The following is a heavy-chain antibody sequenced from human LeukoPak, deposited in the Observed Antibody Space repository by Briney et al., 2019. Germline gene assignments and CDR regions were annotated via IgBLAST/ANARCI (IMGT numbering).Heavy chain of an antibody. CDR3: ARDKMGY. V-gene: IGHV3-30*04. CDR2: ISCDGSNK. J-gene: IGHJ4*02. Sequence: GGSLRLSCAASGFTFSSYAMHWVRQAPGKGLEWVAVISCDGSNKYYADSVKGRFTISRDNSKNTLYLQMNSLRAEDTAVYYCARDKMGYWGQGTLVTVSS. CDR1: GFTFSSYA. D-gene: IGHD5-24*01.